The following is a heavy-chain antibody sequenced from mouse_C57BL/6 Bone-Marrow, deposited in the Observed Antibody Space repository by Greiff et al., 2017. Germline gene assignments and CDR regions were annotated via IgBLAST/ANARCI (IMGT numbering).Heavy chain of an antibody. D-gene: IGHD2-14*01. CDR2: IDPSDSET. CDR3: ARSYRAWFAY. CDR1: GYTFTSYW. V-gene: IGHV1-52*01. Sequence: QVQIQQPGAELVRPGSSVKLSCKASGYTFTSYWMHWVKQRPIQGLEWIGNIDPSDSETHYNQKFKDKSTLTVDKSSSTAYMQLSSLTSEDSAVYYCARSYRAWFAYWGQGTLVTVSA. J-gene: IGHJ3*01.